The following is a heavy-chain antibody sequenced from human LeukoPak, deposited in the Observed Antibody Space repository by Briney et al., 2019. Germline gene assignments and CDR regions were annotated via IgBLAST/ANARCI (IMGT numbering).Heavy chain of an antibody. D-gene: IGHD3-10*02. V-gene: IGHV3-48*03. CDR1: GFTFSSYE. Sequence: GGSLRLSCAASGFTFSSYEMNWDRQAPGKVLEWVSYISSSGSTIYYADSVKGRFTISRDNAKNSLYLQMNSLRAEDTAVYYCAELGITMIGGVWGKGTTVTISS. CDR3: AELGITMIGGV. J-gene: IGHJ6*04. CDR2: ISSSGSTI.